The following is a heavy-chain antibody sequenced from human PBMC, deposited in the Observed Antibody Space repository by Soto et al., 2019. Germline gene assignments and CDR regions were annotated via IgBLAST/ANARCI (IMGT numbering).Heavy chain of an antibody. D-gene: IGHD5-12*01. CDR2: IYYSGKT. V-gene: IGHV4-39*07. J-gene: IGHJ5*02. CDR3: ARFTYKSGFNWFDP. Sequence: PSETLSLTCSLSGASITSTTYFWAWIRKTPGKGLEWIGSIYYSGKTHYNPSLKSRATISVDRSRNQFSLDLRSVTAADTAVYFCARFTYKSGFNWFDPWGQGTQVTVSS. CDR1: GASITSTTYF.